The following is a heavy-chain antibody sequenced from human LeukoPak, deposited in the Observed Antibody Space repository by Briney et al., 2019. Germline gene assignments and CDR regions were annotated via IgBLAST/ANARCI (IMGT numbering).Heavy chain of an antibody. D-gene: IGHD2-15*01. CDR3: AADSGGSRY. Sequence: GGSLRLSCAASGFTFSSYWMSWIRQAPGRGLEWVANIKQDGSEKYYADSVKGRFTISRDNAKKSLYLQMNSLRVEDTAMCYCAADSGGSRYWGQGTLATVSS. CDR1: GFTFSSYW. CDR2: IKQDGSEK. J-gene: IGHJ4*02. V-gene: IGHV3-7*01.